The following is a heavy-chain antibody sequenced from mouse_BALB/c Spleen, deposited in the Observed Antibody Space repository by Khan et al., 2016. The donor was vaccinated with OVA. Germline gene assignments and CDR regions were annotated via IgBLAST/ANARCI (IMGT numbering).Heavy chain of an antibody. J-gene: IGHJ4*01. CDR3: ARAYYRSDGYYSMEY. CDR2: IWGGGNT. CDR1: GFSLSRYN. V-gene: IGHV2-6-4*01. Sequence: VQLVESGPGLVAPSQGLSITCTVSGFSLSRYNIHWIRQPPGKGLEWLGMIWGGGNTDYNSTLKIRLSISKDNSKSQVFLKMNSLQTDDTAVYVWARAYYRSDGYYSMEYWGQGTSGKGSS. D-gene: IGHD2-14*01.